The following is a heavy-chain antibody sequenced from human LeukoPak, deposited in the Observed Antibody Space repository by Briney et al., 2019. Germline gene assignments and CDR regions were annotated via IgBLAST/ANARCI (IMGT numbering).Heavy chain of an antibody. CDR2: IYSGGST. J-gene: IGHJ3*02. CDR3: ARDMDMTTGAFDI. D-gene: IGHD1-1*01. Sequence: GGSLRLSCTASGFTVSSNYMSWVRQAPGKGLVWVSVIYSGGSTYYADSVKGRFTISRDNSKNTLYLQMNSLRAEDTAVYYCARDMDMTTGAFDIWGQGTMVTVSP. CDR1: GFTVSSNY. V-gene: IGHV3-53*01.